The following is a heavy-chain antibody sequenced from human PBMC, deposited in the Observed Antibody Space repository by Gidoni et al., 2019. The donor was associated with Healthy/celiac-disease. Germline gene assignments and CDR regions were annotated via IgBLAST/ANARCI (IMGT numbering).Heavy chain of an antibody. V-gene: IGHV3-9*01. J-gene: IGHJ3*02. D-gene: IGHD1-26*01. CDR3: AKDGGELRRGAFDI. Sequence: EVQLVESGGGLVQPGRSLRLSCAASGFTFDDYAMHWVRQAPGTGLEWVSGISWNSGSIGYADSVKGRFTISRDNAKNSLYLQMNSLRAEDTALYYCAKDGGELRRGAFDIWGQGTMVTVSS. CDR1: GFTFDDYA. CDR2: ISWNSGSI.